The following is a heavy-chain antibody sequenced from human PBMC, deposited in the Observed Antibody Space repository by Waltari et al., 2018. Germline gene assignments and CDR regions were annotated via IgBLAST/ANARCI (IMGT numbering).Heavy chain of an antibody. CDR1: GFTFDDYA. CDR2: ISWDGGST. Sequence: EVQLVESGGVVVQPGGSLILSCAASGFTFDDYAMHWVRQAPGKGLEWVSLISWDGGSTYYADSVKGRFTISRDNSKNSLYLQMNSLRAEDTALYYCAKESDGGNLDYWGQGTLVTVSS. CDR3: AKESDGGNLDY. J-gene: IGHJ4*02. D-gene: IGHD2-15*01. V-gene: IGHV3-43D*03.